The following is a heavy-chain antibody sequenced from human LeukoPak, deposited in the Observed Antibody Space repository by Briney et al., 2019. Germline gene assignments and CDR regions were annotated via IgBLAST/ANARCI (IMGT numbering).Heavy chain of an antibody. Sequence: GRSLRLSCAASGFTFSGYSMSWVRQAPGKGLDWVSSISSNNNYIYYADSVKGRFTISRDNAKNSLYLEMNSLRAEDTAVYYCARALATVDAFDIWGQGTMVTVSS. CDR1: GFTFSGYS. CDR2: ISSNNNYI. CDR3: ARALATVDAFDI. V-gene: IGHV3-21*01. J-gene: IGHJ3*02. D-gene: IGHD4-17*01.